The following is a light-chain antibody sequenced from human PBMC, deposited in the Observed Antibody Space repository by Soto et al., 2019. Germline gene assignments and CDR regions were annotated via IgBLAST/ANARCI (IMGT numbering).Light chain of an antibody. CDR2: KAS. V-gene: IGKV1-5*03. J-gene: IGKJ1*01. CDR1: QSISIW. CDR3: QQYSDNWT. Sequence: DIQMTQSPSTLSASVGDRVTITCRPSQSISIWLAWYHQKPGTAPNLLIYKASTLQGGVPSRFSGSGSGTEFTLTISSLQPDDSAIYYCQQYSDNWTFGQGTKVEIK.